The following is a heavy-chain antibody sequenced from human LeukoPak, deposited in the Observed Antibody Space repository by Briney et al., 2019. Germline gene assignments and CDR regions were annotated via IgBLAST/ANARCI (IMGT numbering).Heavy chain of an antibody. J-gene: IGHJ4*02. CDR3: ARQGDPHYDYVWGSYRYTPFDY. V-gene: IGHV4-34*01. CDR1: GGSFSGYY. D-gene: IGHD3-16*02. Sequence: SETLSLTCAVYGGSFSGYYWSWIRQPPGKGLEWIGEINHSGSTNYNPSLKSRVTISVDTSKNQFSLKLSSVTAADTAVYYCARQGDPHYDYVWGSYRYTPFDYWGQGTLVTVSS. CDR2: INHSGST.